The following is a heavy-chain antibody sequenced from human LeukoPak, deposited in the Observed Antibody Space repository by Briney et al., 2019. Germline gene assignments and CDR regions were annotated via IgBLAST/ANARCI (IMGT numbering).Heavy chain of an antibody. V-gene: IGHV4-38-2*01. Sequence: KPSETLSLTCAVSGYSISSGYYWGWIRQPPGKGLEWIGSIYHSGSTYYNPSLKSRVTISVDTSKNQFSLKLSSVTAADTAAYYCARFSYYDILKDAFDIWGQGTMVTVSS. J-gene: IGHJ3*02. CDR3: ARFSYYDILKDAFDI. CDR2: IYHSGST. CDR1: GYSISSGYY. D-gene: IGHD3-9*01.